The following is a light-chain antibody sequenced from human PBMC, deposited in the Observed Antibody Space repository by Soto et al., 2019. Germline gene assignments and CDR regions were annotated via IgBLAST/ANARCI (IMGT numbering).Light chain of an antibody. CDR1: PSISSW. J-gene: IGKJ1*01. V-gene: IGKV1-5*03. CDR2: QAS. Sequence: DIQMTQSPSSLSASVGDRITITCRASPSISSWLAWYQQKPGKAPKLLIYQASSLESGVPSRFCGSGSGTESTLTITRLQPDDFAAYYCQDYYRHWTVGQGTKVYIK. CDR3: QDYYRHWT.